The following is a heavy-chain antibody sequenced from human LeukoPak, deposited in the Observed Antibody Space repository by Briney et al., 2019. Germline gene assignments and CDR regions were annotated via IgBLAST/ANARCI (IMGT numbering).Heavy chain of an antibody. CDR2: IYGGGST. CDR3: VKGSSVAGTIFGY. V-gene: IGHV3-66*01. J-gene: IGHJ4*02. CDR1: GFIVSSNY. Sequence: PGGSLRLSCAASGFIVSSNYMSWVRQAPGKGLECVSIIYGGGSTWYADSVKGRFTISRDNSKNTLYLQMNSLRAEDTAVYYCVKGSSVAGTIFGYWGQGTLVTVSS. D-gene: IGHD6-19*01.